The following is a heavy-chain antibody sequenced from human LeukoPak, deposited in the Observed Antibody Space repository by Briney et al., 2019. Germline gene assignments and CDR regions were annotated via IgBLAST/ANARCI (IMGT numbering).Heavy chain of an antibody. J-gene: IGHJ4*02. Sequence: GGSLRLSCAASGFTFSSYAMSWVRQAPGKGLEWVSAISGSGGSTYYADSVKGRFTISRDNSKNTLYLQMNSLRAEDTAVYYCVKDFFRYYYDSSGYSDYWGQGTLVTVSS. CDR3: VKDFFRYYYDSSGYSDY. CDR1: GFTFSSYA. D-gene: IGHD3-22*01. CDR2: ISGSGGST. V-gene: IGHV3-23*01.